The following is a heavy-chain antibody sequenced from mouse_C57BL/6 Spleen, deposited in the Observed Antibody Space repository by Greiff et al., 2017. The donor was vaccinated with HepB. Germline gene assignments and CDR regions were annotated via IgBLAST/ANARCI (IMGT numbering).Heavy chain of an antibody. J-gene: IGHJ2*01. CDR1: GYTFTSYW. D-gene: IGHD1-1*01. Sequence: VQLQQPGAELVMPGASVKLSCKASGYTFTSYWMHWVKQRPGQGLEWIGEIDPSDSYTNYNQKFKGKSTLTVDKSSSTAYMQLSSLTSEDSTVYYCARGNYYGGDYWGQGTTLTVSS. CDR3: ARGNYYGGDY. CDR2: IDPSDSYT. V-gene: IGHV1-69*01.